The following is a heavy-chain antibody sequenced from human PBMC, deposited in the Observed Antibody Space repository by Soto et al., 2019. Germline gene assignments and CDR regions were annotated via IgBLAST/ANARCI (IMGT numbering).Heavy chain of an antibody. V-gene: IGHV3-11*01. D-gene: IGHD6-13*01. CDR1: GFTFSDYY. CDR3: ARGSWYPYKYYDMDV. CDR2: ISPNDII. Sequence: RGSLLVYCASSGFTFSDYYMSWIRQAPGKGLEWISYISPNDIIYYADSVKGRFTVSRDNVKKSLYLQMNSLGAEDTAVYFCARGSWYPYKYYDMDVWGQGTTVTVSS. J-gene: IGHJ6*01.